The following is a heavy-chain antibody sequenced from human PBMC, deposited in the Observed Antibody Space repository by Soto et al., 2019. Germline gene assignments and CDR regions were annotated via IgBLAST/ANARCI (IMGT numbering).Heavy chain of an antibody. D-gene: IGHD3-22*01. CDR2: INPSGGST. V-gene: IGHV1-46*01. CDR3: ARDLGDYYDSSDAFDI. Sequence: GASVKVSCKASGYTFTSYYMHWVRQAPGQGLEWMGIINPSGGSTSYAQKFQGRVTMTRDTSTSTVYMELSSLRSEDTAVYYCARDLGDYYDSSDAFDIWGQGTMLTVSS. CDR1: GYTFTSYY. J-gene: IGHJ3*02.